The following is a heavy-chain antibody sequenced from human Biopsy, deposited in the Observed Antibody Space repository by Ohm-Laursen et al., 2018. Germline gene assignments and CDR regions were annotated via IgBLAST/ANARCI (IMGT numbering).Heavy chain of an antibody. CDR2: ISSGSSPI. CDR1: GFTFSSYS. J-gene: IGHJ4*02. D-gene: IGHD3-16*01. CDR3: AKDSGGSPLGELFH. Sequence: SLRLSCSASGFTFSSYSMNWVRQAPGKGLEWVSFISSGSSPIYYADSVKGRFTISRDNAKNSLYLQMNSLRAEDTAVYYCAKDSGGSPLGELFHWGQGNLVTVSS. V-gene: IGHV3-21*05.